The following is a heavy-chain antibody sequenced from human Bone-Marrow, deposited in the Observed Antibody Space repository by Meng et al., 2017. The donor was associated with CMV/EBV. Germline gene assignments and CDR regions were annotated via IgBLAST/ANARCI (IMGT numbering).Heavy chain of an antibody. V-gene: IGHV3-48*04. J-gene: IGHJ6*02. CDR1: GFTFSSYS. Sequence: GECLKISCAASGFTFSSYSMNWVRQAPGKGLEWVSYISSSSSTIYYADSVKGRFTISRDNAKNSLYLQMNSLRAEDTAVYYCARDREDGYNLEYYGMDVWAQGTTVTVSS. D-gene: IGHD5-24*01. CDR2: ISSSSSTI. CDR3: ARDREDGYNLEYYGMDV.